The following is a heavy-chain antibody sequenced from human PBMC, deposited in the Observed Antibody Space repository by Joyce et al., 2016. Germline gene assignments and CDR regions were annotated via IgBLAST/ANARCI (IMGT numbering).Heavy chain of an antibody. Sequence: QVHLVESGGGVVQTGRSLRLSCAASGFTFSSYGIHWVRQATGKGLEWVAAVSHDGSDKYYADSVTCRFTISRDNAMDTLYLQMNSLRAEDTAVYYCARDPAAWIKLWYFVDYWGQGTLVTVSS. CDR3: ARDPAAWIKLWYFVDY. CDR2: VSHDGSDK. J-gene: IGHJ4*02. D-gene: IGHD5-18*01. V-gene: IGHV3-30*03. CDR1: GFTFSSYG.